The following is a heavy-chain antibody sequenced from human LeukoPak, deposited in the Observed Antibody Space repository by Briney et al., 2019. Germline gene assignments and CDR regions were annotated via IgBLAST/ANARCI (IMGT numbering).Heavy chain of an antibody. Sequence: GGSLRLSCAASGFTFSSYSMNWVRQAPGKGLEWVSSISSSSSYIYYADSVKGRFTISRDNAKNSLYLQMNSLRAEDTAVYYCARVETYYGSGSYYFVWGQGTLVTVSS. CDR2: ISSSSSYI. D-gene: IGHD3-10*01. V-gene: IGHV3-21*01. CDR1: GFTFSSYS. CDR3: ARVETYYGSGSYYFV. J-gene: IGHJ4*02.